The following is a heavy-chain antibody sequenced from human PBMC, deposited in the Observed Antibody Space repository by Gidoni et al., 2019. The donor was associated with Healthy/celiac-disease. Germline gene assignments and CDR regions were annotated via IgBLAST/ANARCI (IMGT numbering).Heavy chain of an antibody. V-gene: IGHV1-18*04. Sequence: QVQLVQSGAEVKKPGASVKVSCKASGYTFTSYGISWVRQAPGQGLEWMGWISAYNGNTNYAQKLQGRVTMTTDTSTSTAYMELRSLRSDDTAVYYCARDQQLDFLSGYYNYYYYGMDVWGQGTTVTVSS. CDR3: ARDQQLDFLSGYYNYYYYGMDV. CDR1: GYTFTSYG. J-gene: IGHJ6*02. CDR2: ISAYNGNT. D-gene: IGHD3-3*01.